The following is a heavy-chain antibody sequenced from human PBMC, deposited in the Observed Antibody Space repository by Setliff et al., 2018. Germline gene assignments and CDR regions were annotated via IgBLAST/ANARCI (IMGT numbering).Heavy chain of an antibody. CDR3: ARDLGDLVATLLSFFDY. V-gene: IGHV1-3*04. CDR1: GYTFSANA. CDR2: IYTDNGNT. Sequence: ASVKVSCKASGYTFSANAIHWVRQAPGQRLGWMGFIYTDNGNTKYSKNFQDRVAITRDTSASTAYMELSSLTSEDTALYFCARDLGDLVATLLSFFDYWGQGTLVTVS. J-gene: IGHJ4*02. D-gene: IGHD5-12*01.